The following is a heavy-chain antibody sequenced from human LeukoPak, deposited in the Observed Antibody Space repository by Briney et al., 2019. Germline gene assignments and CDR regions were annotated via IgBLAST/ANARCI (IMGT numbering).Heavy chain of an antibody. V-gene: IGHV3-49*04. CDR2: IRSKAYGGTT. CDR3: IAAAGISPFHY. D-gene: IGHD6-13*01. Sequence: GGSLRLTSTTSGFTFGDYAMSWVRQAPGKGLEWVGFIRSKAYGGTTEYAASVKGRFTISRDDSKSIAYLQMNSLETEDTAVYYCIAAAGISPFHYCGQGTLVTVSS. CDR1: GFTFGDYA. J-gene: IGHJ4*02.